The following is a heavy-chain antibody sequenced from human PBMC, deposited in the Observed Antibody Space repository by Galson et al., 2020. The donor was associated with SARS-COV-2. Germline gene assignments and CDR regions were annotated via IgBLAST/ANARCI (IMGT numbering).Heavy chain of an antibody. CDR1: GFSLSTSGMC. J-gene: IGHJ4*02. CDR2: IDWDDDK. D-gene: IGHD1-26*01. Sequence: SGPTLVKPPQTLTLTCTFSGFSLSTSGMCVSWIRQPPGKALEWLARIDWDDDKFYSTSLKTRLTISKDTSKNQVVLTMTNMDPVDTATYYCARTSSGGLGYYFDYWGQGTLVTVSS. V-gene: IGHV2-70*17. CDR3: ARTSSGGLGYYFDY.